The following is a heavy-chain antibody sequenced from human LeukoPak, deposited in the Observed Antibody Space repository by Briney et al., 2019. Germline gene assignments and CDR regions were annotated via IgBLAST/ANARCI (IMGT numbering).Heavy chain of an antibody. J-gene: IGHJ4*02. CDR2: VHFDGTTK. Sequence: PGWSLRLSCAASGFTFSSYGMHWVRQAPGKGLEWVAFVHFDGTTKYSGDSVKGRFTVSRDNSKDILYLQVDSLRPEDTAVYYCEKDQCTRTRCDGYPGHWGQGTLVAVSS. D-gene: IGHD2-2*03. CDR1: GFTFSSYG. V-gene: IGHV3-30*02. CDR3: EKDQCTRTRCDGYPGH.